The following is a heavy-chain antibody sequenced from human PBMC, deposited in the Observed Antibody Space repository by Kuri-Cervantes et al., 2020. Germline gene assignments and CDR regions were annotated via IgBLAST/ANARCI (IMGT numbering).Heavy chain of an antibody. CDR2: INPNSGGT. J-gene: IGHJ6*02. V-gene: IGHV1-2*02. CDR1: GYTFTGYC. CDR3: ARDSPPYYDFWSGYFQNYYYYGMDV. D-gene: IGHD3-3*01. Sequence: ASVKVSCKASGYTFTGYCMHWVRQAPGQGLEWMGWINPNSGGTNYAQKFQGRVTMTRDTSISTAYMELSRLRSDDTAVYYCARDSPPYYDFWSGYFQNYYYYGMDVWGQGTTVTVSS.